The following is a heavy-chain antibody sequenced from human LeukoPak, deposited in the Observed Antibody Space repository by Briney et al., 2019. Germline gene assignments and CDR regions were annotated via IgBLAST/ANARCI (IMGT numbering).Heavy chain of an antibody. CDR3: ARVGGYEVFDY. D-gene: IGHD5-12*01. J-gene: IGHJ4*02. V-gene: IGHV3-30-3*01. CDR1: GFTFSSYA. CDR2: ISYDGSNK. Sequence: GGSLRLSCAASGFTFSSYAMHWVRQAPGKGLEWVAVISYDGSNKYYADSVKGRFTISRDNSKNTLYLQMNSLRAEDTAVYYCARVGGYEVFDYWGQGTLVTVSS.